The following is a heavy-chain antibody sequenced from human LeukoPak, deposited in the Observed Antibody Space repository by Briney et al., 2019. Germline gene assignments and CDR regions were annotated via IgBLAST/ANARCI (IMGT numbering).Heavy chain of an antibody. CDR1: GGSFSGYY. Sequence: PSETLSLTCAVYGGSFSGYYWSWLRQPPGKGLEWIGEINHSGSTNYNPSLKSRVTISVDTSKNQFSLKLSSVTAADTAVYYCARDIVVVRWGYYYYYGMDVWGKGTTVTVSS. D-gene: IGHD2-15*01. J-gene: IGHJ6*04. CDR2: INHSGST. V-gene: IGHV4-34*01. CDR3: ARDIVVVRWGYYYYYGMDV.